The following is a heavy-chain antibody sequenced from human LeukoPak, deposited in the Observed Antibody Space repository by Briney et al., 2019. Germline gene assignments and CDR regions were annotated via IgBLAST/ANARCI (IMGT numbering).Heavy chain of an antibody. CDR1: GGSISSYY. CDR2: IYTSGST. V-gene: IGHV4-4*07. J-gene: IGHJ4*02. D-gene: IGHD1-26*01. CDR3: VRGLVVGATTVILDY. Sequence: SETLSLTCTVSGGSISSYYWSWIRQPAGKGLEWIGRIYTSGSTNYNPSLKSRVTMSVDTSKNQFSLKLSSVTAADTAVYYCVRGLVVGATTVILDYWGQGTLVTVSS.